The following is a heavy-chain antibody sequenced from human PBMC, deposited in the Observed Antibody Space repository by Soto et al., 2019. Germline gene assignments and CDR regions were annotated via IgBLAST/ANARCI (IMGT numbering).Heavy chain of an antibody. CDR1: GGSFSDFY. D-gene: IGHD4-17*01. Sequence: AETLSLTGAVYGGSFSDFYWTWIRQLPGKGLEWIGEINHSGNTNYNPSLKSRVAISVDTSKNQFSLKLSSVTAADTAVYYCAREGALLYGGNPDYYYTVGVWGQGTTVTVSS. V-gene: IGHV4-34*01. J-gene: IGHJ6*02. CDR3: AREGALLYGGNPDYYYTVGV. CDR2: INHSGNT.